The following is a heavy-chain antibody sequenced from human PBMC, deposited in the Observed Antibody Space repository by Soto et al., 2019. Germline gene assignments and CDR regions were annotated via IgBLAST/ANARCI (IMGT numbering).Heavy chain of an antibody. CDR1: GGSISSGNHF. D-gene: IGHD2-21*01. CDR2: IFYSGTA. V-gene: IGHV4-30-4*01. CDR3: AREVILPVHQGADDAFDL. J-gene: IGHJ3*01. Sequence: QVQLQEAGPGLVKPSQTLSLTCIVSGGSISSGNHFWSWIRQPPGKGLEWIGYIFYSGTAHYNSSLKRRVTISIDTSKNQFSLNLSSVTAADTAMYYCAREVILPVHQGADDAFDLWGQGTMVTVSS.